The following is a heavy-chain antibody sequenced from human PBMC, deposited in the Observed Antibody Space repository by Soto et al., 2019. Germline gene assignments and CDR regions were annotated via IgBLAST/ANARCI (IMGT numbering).Heavy chain of an antibody. V-gene: IGHV3-30-3*01. Sequence: QVQLVESGGGVVQPGRSLRLSCAASGFTFSMYVMHWVRQAPGKGLEWVAVMAYDGNREYYGDSVKGRFFVSRDNSNNTLYLQMNSLRPEDTVVYYCARVGGSFYGSWDSWGQGALVTVSS. CDR1: GFTFSMYV. CDR3: ARVGGSFYGSWDS. CDR2: MAYDGNRE. D-gene: IGHD1-26*01. J-gene: IGHJ4*02.